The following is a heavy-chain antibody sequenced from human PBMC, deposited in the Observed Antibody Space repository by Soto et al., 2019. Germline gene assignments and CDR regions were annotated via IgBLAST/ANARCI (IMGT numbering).Heavy chain of an antibody. D-gene: IGHD6-19*01. CDR1: GFTLSSYW. J-gene: IGHJ4*02. CDR2: TRQDGGQS. CDR3: GRDGSTGWHFDS. Sequence: EVQLVESGGGLVQPGGSLRLSCEASGFTLSSYWMSWIRQAPGKGLEWVANTRQDGGQSYLVDSVQGRFTISRDNAKNSVYLQMNSRRAEDTAVYYWGRDGSTGWHFDSWGQGTLVTVSS. V-gene: IGHV3-7*01.